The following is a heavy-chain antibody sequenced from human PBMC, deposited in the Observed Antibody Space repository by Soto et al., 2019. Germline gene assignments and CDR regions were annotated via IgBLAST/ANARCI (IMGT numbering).Heavy chain of an antibody. CDR1: GGSFSGYY. V-gene: IGHV4-34*01. Sequence: QVQLQQWGAGLLKPSETLSLTCAVYGGSFSGYYWSWIRQPPGKGLEWIGEISQSGSTNYNPSLKSRVTITLDTSRNQFSLKLHSLTAADTSVYYCARGRSPRPPSPCRPLFGRSWFGPWGPGTLVAVSS. CDR3: ARGRSPRPPSPCRPLFGRSWFGP. D-gene: IGHD3-10*02. J-gene: IGHJ5*02. CDR2: ISQSGST.